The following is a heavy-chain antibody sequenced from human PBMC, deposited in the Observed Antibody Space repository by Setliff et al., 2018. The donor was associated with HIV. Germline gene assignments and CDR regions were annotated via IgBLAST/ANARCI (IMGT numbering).Heavy chain of an antibody. V-gene: IGHV3-21*04. D-gene: IGHD6-13*01. CDR1: GFTFSSYS. Sequence: GGSLRLSCAASGFTFSSYSMNWVRQAPGKGLEWVSSISSSSSYIYYADSVKGRFTISRDNAKNSLYLQMNSLRAEDTALYYCAKDSSSWPRHFQHWGQGTLVTVSS. CDR3: AKDSSSWPRHFQH. CDR2: ISSSSSYI. J-gene: IGHJ1*01.